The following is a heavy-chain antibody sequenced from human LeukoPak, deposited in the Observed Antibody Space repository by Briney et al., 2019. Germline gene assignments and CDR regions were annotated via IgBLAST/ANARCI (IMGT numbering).Heavy chain of an antibody. CDR2: IKRDRSEK. D-gene: IGHD3-10*01. CDR1: GFTFSNYW. J-gene: IGHJ4*02. CDR3: AKDVDPFGSGSYVEGFDY. Sequence: GGSLRLSCAASGFTFSNYWMSWVRQAPGKGLEWVADIKRDRSEKHYVDSVKGRFTISRDNSKNTLYLQMNSLRAEDTAVYYCAKDVDPFGSGSYVEGFDYWGQGTLVTVSS. V-gene: IGHV3-7*01.